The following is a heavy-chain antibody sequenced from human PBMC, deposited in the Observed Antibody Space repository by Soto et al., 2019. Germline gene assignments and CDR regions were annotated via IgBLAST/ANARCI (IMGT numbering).Heavy chain of an antibody. Sequence: PGGSLRLSCAASGFTFSSYAMHWVRQAPGKGLEWVAVISYDGSNKYYAGSVKGRFTISRDNSKNTLYLQMNSLRAEDTAVYYCASPRVPGGYFDYWGQGTLVTVSS. J-gene: IGHJ4*02. V-gene: IGHV3-30-3*01. D-gene: IGHD2-8*02. CDR1: GFTFSSYA. CDR2: ISYDGSNK. CDR3: ASPRVPGGYFDY.